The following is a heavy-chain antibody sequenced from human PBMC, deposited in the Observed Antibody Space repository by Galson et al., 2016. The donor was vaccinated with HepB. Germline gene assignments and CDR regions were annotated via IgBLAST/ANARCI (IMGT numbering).Heavy chain of an antibody. J-gene: IGHJ2*01. CDR3: ARGGGYILFGEYFDL. V-gene: IGHV4-31*03. CDR2: IDYSGST. CDR1: GDSISSGNDY. D-gene: IGHD2-21*01. Sequence: TLSLTCTVSGDSISSGNDYWTWIRQHPGKGLEWIGYIDYSGSTYYNPSLKSRISMSVDTSNNQFSLKLSSVTAADTAVYYWARGGGYILFGEYFDLWGRGTQVTVSS.